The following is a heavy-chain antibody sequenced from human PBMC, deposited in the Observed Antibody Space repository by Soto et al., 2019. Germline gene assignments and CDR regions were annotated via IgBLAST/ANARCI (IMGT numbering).Heavy chain of an antibody. J-gene: IGHJ4*02. CDR1: GGSLRGSY. D-gene: IGHD2-21*01. CDR2: VTHSGST. CDR3: ARGHIPVYGPVPDYFDS. Sequence: QVHLQQWGAGLLKPSETLSLTCGVYGGSLRGSYWSWIRQPPGKALEWLGKVTHSGSTTFNPPLKRRSSVSVDTSDNQFSLKLTSVTAADTAVYYCARGHIPVYGPVPDYFDSWGQGTLVTVSS. V-gene: IGHV4-34*02.